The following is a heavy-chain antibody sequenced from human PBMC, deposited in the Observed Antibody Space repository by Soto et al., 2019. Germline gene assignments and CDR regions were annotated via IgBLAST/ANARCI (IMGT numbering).Heavy chain of an antibody. Sequence: PGGSLRLSCEASGFTFSSYAMSWVRQAPGKGLEWVSAISGSGISTYYADSVKGRFTISRDNPKNTLYLQMNSLRAEDTAVYNCAKEPVGPDWYFDLWGRGTLVTVSS. V-gene: IGHV3-23*01. CDR3: AKEPVGPDWYFDL. CDR1: GFTFSSYA. J-gene: IGHJ2*01. CDR2: ISGSGIST.